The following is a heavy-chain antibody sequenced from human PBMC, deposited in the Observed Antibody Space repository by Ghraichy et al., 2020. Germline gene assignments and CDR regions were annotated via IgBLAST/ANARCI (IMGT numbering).Heavy chain of an antibody. CDR3: ARGAVGRITIFRVVIRGNWFDP. CDR2: INHSGST. V-gene: IGHV4-34*01. Sequence: ETLSLTCAVYGGSFSGYYWSWIRQPPGKGLEWIGEINHSGSTNYNPSLKSRVTISVDTSKNQFSLKLSSVTAADTAVYYCARGAVGRITIFRVVIRGNWFDPWGQGTLVTVSS. J-gene: IGHJ5*02. CDR1: GGSFSGYY. D-gene: IGHD3-3*01.